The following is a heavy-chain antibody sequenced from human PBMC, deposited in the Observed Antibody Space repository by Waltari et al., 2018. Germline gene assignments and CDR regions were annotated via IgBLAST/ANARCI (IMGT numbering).Heavy chain of an antibody. J-gene: IGHJ5*02. CDR3: ARAGSDLSWFDP. V-gene: IGHV4-38-2*02. CDR2: IYHSGST. CDR1: GYSISSGYY. Sequence: QVQLQESGPGLVKPSETLSLTCTVSGYSISSGYYWGWIRQPQGKGLEWIGSIYHSGSTYYNPSLKSRVTISVDTSKNQFSLKLSSVTAADTAVYYCARAGSDLSWFDPWGQGTLVTVSS.